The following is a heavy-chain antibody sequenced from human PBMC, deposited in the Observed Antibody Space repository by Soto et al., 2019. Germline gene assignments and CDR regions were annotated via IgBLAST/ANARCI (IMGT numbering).Heavy chain of an antibody. J-gene: IGHJ3*02. Sequence: GGSLRLSCAVSGFICSSYDMSWVRQAPGKGLEWVSTILVGGSTHYEDSLKCRFTISRDNSKNTVYLQMNSLTAGDTAVYYCAKATATGGGAFEICGQGTMVTVSS. CDR2: ILVGGST. V-gene: IGHV3-23*01. CDR1: GFICSSYD. CDR3: AKATATGGGAFEI. D-gene: IGHD2-8*02.